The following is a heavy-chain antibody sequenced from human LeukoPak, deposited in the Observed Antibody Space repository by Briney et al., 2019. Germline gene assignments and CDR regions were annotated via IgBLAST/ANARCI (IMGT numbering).Heavy chain of an antibody. CDR1: GFTFSTYA. CDR3: ATYRQVLLPFKS. Sequence: GGSLRLSCAASGFTFSTYAMSWVRQAPGKGLDWVSGISASGNSPYYADSVKGRFSISRDNSKSTLSLQMNSLRAEDTAIYYCATYRQVLLPFKSWGQGTLVTVSS. D-gene: IGHD2-8*02. J-gene: IGHJ5*02. CDR2: ISASGNSP. V-gene: IGHV3-23*01.